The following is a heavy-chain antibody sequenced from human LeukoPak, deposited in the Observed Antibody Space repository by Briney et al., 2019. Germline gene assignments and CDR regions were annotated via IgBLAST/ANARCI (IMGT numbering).Heavy chain of an antibody. CDR1: GFTFSGSA. CDR2: IRSNANNYAT. CDR3: YSSGWSGSRIFDY. V-gene: IGHV3-73*01. J-gene: IGHJ4*02. Sequence: GGSLRLSCAASGFTFSGSAMHWVRQASGKGLEWVGRIRSNANNYATAYAASVTGRFTISRDDSKNTAYLQMNSLKTEDTAVYYCYSSGWSGSRIFDYWGQGILVTVSS. D-gene: IGHD6-19*01.